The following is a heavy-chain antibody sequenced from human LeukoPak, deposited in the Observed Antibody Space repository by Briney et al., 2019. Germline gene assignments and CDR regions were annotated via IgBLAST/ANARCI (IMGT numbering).Heavy chain of an antibody. Sequence: GASVKVSCKASGYTFTGYYMHWVRQAPGQGLEWMGWINPNSGGTNYAQKFQGRVTMTRDTSISTAYMELSRLRSDDTAVYYCARDEYSSSGMPSVWGKGTTVTVSS. CDR2: INPNSGGT. V-gene: IGHV1-2*02. CDR3: ARDEYSSSGMPSV. J-gene: IGHJ6*04. D-gene: IGHD6-6*01. CDR1: GYTFTGYY.